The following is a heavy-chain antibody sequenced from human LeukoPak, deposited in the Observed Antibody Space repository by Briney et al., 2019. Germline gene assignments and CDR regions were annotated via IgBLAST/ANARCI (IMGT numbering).Heavy chain of an antibody. Sequence: PSETLPLTCTVSGGSISSFYWTWIRQPPGKGLEWIGYIYYSGSTNYNPSLKSRVTISIDASKNQFSLKVNSVTAADTAVYYCARVTGVAGTAEYFQHWGQGTLVTVSS. CDR1: GGSISSFY. CDR3: ARVTGVAGTAEYFQH. D-gene: IGHD6-19*01. J-gene: IGHJ1*01. V-gene: IGHV4-59*01. CDR2: IYYSGST.